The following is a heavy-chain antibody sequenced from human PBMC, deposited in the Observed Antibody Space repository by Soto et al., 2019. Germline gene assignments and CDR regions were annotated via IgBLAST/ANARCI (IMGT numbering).Heavy chain of an antibody. CDR3: AKDLISGAFDI. D-gene: IGHD5-12*01. J-gene: IGHJ3*02. CDR1: GFTFSAYA. Sequence: GGSLRLSCAASGFTFSAYAMSWVRQAPGKGLEWVAVISYDGSNKYYADSVKGRFTISRDNSKNTLYLQMNSLRAEDTAVYYCAKDLISGAFDIWGQGTMVTVSS. V-gene: IGHV3-30*18. CDR2: ISYDGSNK.